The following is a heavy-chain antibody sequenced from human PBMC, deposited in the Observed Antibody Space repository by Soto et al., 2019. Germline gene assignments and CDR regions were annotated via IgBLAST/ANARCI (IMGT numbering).Heavy chain of an antibody. D-gene: IGHD3-22*01. Sequence: GASVKVSCKASGGTFSRYAISWVRQAPGQGLEWMGGIIPLFAKANYAQKFQGRVTITADESTSTAYMELSSLRSEDTAVYYCARDGTLYDSSGYYYLYWGQGTLVTVSS. CDR3: ARDGTLYDSSGYYYLY. CDR2: IIPLFAKA. V-gene: IGHV1-69*13. CDR1: GGTFSRYA. J-gene: IGHJ4*02.